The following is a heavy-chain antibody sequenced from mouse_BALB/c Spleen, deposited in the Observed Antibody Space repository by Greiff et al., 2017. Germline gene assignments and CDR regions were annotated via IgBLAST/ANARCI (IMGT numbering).Heavy chain of an antibody. CDR2: ISSGSSTI. J-gene: IGHJ4*01. D-gene: IGHD2-3*01. CDR3: ARSGYDGYYVNYAMDY. Sequence: DVHLVESGGGLVQPGGSRKLSCAASGFTFSSFGMHWVRQAPEKGLEWVAYISSGSSTIYYADTVKGRFTISRDNPKNTLFLQMTSLRSEDTAMYYCARSGYDGYYVNYAMDYWGQGTSVTVSS. CDR1: GFTFSSFG. V-gene: IGHV5-17*02.